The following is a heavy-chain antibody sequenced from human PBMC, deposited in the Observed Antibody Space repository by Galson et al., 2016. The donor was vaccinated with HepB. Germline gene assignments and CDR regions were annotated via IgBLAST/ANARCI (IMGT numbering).Heavy chain of an antibody. D-gene: IGHD3-22*01. V-gene: IGHV1-3*01. CDR3: ARGEEPIAYFHDGRRDLDY. Sequence: SVKVSCKASGYSFTRYLTHWVRQAPGQRLEWMGWINAGNGNTMYSHKFQDRITITRDTSASTAYLELSSLRSEDTAVYYCARGEEPIAYFHDGRRDLDYWGQGTLVTVSS. CDR1: GYSFTRYL. J-gene: IGHJ4*02. CDR2: INAGNGNT.